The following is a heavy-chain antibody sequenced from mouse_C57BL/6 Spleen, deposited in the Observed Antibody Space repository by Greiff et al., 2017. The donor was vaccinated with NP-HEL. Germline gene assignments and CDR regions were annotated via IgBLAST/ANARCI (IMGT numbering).Heavy chain of an antibody. CDR3: ARSYYYYGSSYKDWYFDV. CDR2: IDPSDSYT. V-gene: IGHV1-50*01. CDR1: GYTFTSYW. D-gene: IGHD1-1*01. J-gene: IGHJ1*03. Sequence: VQLKQPGAELVKPGASVKLSCKASGYTFTSYWMQWVKQRPGQGLEWIGEIDPSDSYTNYNQKFKGKATLTVDTSSSTAYMQLSSLTSEDSAVYYCARSYYYYGSSYKDWYFDVWGTGTTVTVSS.